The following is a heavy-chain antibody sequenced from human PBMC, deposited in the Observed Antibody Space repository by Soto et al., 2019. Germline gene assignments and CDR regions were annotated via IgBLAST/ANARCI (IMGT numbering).Heavy chain of an antibody. V-gene: IGHV1-46*03. J-gene: IGHJ6*03. CDR3: ARWGGPLDNYYYMDV. Sequence: ASVKVSCKASGYTFTSYYMHWVRQAPGQGLEWMGIINPSGGSTSYAQKFQGRVTMTRDTSTSTVYMELSSLRSEDTAVYYCARWGGPLDNYYYMDVWGKGTTVTVSS. D-gene: IGHD3-16*01. CDR2: INPSGGST. CDR1: GYTFTSYY.